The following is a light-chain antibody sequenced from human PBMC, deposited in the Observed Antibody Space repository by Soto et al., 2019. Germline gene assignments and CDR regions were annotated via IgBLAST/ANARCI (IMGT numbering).Light chain of an antibody. V-gene: IGKV1-33*01. J-gene: IGKJ4*02. CDR2: DAS. Sequence: DIHMTQSPSTLSASTGDRVTLTCRASHSISSWLAWYQQKPGKAPKLLIYDASNLETGVPSRFSGSGSGTEFTFTISSLQSEDIAIYYCQQYDNLPLTFGGGTKVDIK. CDR1: HSISSW. CDR3: QQYDNLPLT.